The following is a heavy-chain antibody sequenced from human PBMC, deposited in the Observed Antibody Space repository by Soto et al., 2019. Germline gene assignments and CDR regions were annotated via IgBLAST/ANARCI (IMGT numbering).Heavy chain of an antibody. Sequence: VQLVESGGGLVKPGGSLRLSCAASGFTFSDYYMSWVRQAPGKGLEWLSFISNRGTYTNYADSVKDRFTISRDNGKSSLYLHMNSLRAEDTAVYYCARSEDTALAPSHDYWGQGTLFTVSS. CDR3: ARSEDTALAPSHDY. D-gene: IGHD5-18*01. CDR2: ISNRGTYT. CDR1: GFTFSDYY. J-gene: IGHJ4*02. V-gene: IGHV3-11*05.